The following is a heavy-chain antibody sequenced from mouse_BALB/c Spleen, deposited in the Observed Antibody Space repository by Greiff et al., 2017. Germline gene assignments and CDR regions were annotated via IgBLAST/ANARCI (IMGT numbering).Heavy chain of an antibody. V-gene: IGHV5-9-4*01. J-gene: IGHJ3*01. D-gene: IGHD2-1*01. CDR2: ISSGGSYT. Sequence: EVQLVESGGGLVKPGGSLKLSCAASGFTFSSYAMSWVRQSPEKRLEWVAEISSGGSYTYYPDTVTGRFTISRDTAKNTLYLEMSSLRSEDTAMYYCAKGDGNFAYWGQGTLVTVSA. CDR1: GFTFSSYA. CDR3: AKGDGNFAY.